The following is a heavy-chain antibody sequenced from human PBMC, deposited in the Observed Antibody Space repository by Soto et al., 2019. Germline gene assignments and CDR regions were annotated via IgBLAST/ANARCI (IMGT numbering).Heavy chain of an antibody. CDR2: IYPGDPDT. Sequence: GESLKISCKGSGYSFTTYWIAWVRQMPGKGLEWMGIIYPGDPDTRYSPSLQGQVTISADKSISTAYLQWSTLKASDTAMYYCARSHYDTLTGYYSNWFDTWGQGTLVTVSS. CDR1: GYSFTTYW. D-gene: IGHD3-9*01. J-gene: IGHJ5*02. CDR3: ARSHYDTLTGYYSNWFDT. V-gene: IGHV5-51*01.